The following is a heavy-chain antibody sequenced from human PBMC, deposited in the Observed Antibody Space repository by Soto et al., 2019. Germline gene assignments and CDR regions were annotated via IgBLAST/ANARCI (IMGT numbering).Heavy chain of an antibody. Sequence: GESLKISCKGSGYSFTSYWIAWVRQMPGKGLELMGIIYPGDSDTRYSPSFQGQVTMSADKSISTAYLQWSSLKASDSAIYYCARPFDTSGWYDHWGQGTLVTVSS. CDR1: GYSFTSYW. J-gene: IGHJ5*02. CDR2: IYPGDSDT. D-gene: IGHD6-19*01. CDR3: ARPFDTSGWYDH. V-gene: IGHV5-51*01.